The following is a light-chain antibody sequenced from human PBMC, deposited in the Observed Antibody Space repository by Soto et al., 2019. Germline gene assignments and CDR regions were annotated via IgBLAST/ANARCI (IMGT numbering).Light chain of an antibody. CDR2: NAS. J-gene: IGKJ5*01. V-gene: IGKV3-11*01. Sequence: EIVLTQSPATRSSFPFGIVKLSYMGSQSINSYVAWYQQKPGQAPRLLIYNASKRATGIPARLSGSGSGADFTLRISSLEPEDFAVYYCQQRGSWPLITFGQGTRLEIK. CDR3: QQRGSWPLIT. CDR1: QSINSY.